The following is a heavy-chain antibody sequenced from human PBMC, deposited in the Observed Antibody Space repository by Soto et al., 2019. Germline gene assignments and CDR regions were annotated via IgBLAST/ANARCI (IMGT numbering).Heavy chain of an antibody. J-gene: IGHJ4*02. D-gene: IGHD2-2*02. V-gene: IGHV3-23*01. CDR3: AKAHGALGYCSSTSCYIPFDY. CDR1: GFTFSSYA. Sequence: GGSLRLSCAASGFTFSSYAMSWVRQAPGKGLEWVSAISGSGGSTYYADSVKGRFTISRDNSKNTLYLQMNSLRAEDTAVYYCAKAHGALGYCSSTSCYIPFDYWGQGTLVTVSS. CDR2: ISGSGGST.